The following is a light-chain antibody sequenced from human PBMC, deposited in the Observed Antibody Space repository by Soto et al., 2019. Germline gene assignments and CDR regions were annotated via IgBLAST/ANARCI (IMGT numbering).Light chain of an antibody. CDR1: QSLLHITGETY. CDR3: MQRTHVTIT. V-gene: IGKV2D-29*01. J-gene: IGKJ5*01. CDR2: DAS. Sequence: DVVMTQTALSMSVAPGQPASISCKSSQSLLHITGETYLFWYVQRPGQPPQLXXYDASNRFSGVPDRFSGSGSGTDFTLKISRVEDEDVGVYYCMQRTHVTITFGQGTRLEIK.